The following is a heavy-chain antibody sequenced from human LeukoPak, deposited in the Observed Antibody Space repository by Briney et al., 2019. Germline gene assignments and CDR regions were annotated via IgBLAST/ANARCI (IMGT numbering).Heavy chain of an antibody. D-gene: IGHD3-9*01. J-gene: IGHJ4*02. V-gene: IGHV3-23*01. CDR3: AKGKKYYDILTGAFYYFDY. CDR1: GFTFSSYA. CDR2: ISGSGGST. Sequence: PGGSLRLSCAASGFTFSSYAMSWVRQAPGKGLEWVSAISGSGGSTYYADSVKGRFTVSRDNYKNKMSMQMNSLRAEDTAVYYCAKGKKYYDILTGAFYYFDYWGQGTLVTVSS.